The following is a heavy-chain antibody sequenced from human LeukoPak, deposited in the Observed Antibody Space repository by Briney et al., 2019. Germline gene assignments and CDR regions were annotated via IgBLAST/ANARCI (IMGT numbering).Heavy chain of an antibody. CDR2: IIPILGIA. D-gene: IGHD3-22*01. V-gene: IGHV1-69*04. CDR3: ARDGPEYYYDSSGYYPPVRALLNNWFDP. CDR1: GGTFSSYA. J-gene: IGHJ5*02. Sequence: SVKVSCKASGGTFSSYAISWVRQAPGQGLEWMGRIIPILGIANYAQKFQGRVTITADKSTSTAYMELSSLRSEDTAVYYCARDGPEYYYDSSGYYPPVRALLNNWFDPWGQGTLVTVSS.